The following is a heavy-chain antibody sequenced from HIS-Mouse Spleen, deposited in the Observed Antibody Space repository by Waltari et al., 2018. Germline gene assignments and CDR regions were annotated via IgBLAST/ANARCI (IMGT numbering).Heavy chain of an antibody. CDR2: IYYSGGT. D-gene: IGHD6-13*01. Sequence: QLQLQESGPGLVKPSETLSLTCTVSGGSISSSSYYWGWIRQPPGKGLEWIGSIYYSGGTNTTPSLKSRVTISVDTSKNQFSLKLSSVTAADTAVYYCAREIPYSSSWYDWYFDLWGRGTLVTVSS. CDR3: AREIPYSSSWYDWYFDL. J-gene: IGHJ2*01. V-gene: IGHV4-39*07. CDR1: GGSISSSSYY.